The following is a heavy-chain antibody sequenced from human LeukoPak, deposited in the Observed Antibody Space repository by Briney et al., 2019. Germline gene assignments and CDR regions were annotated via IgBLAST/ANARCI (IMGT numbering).Heavy chain of an antibody. CDR2: ISAYNGNT. CDR1: GYTFTRYG. CDR3: AREPPYYYDSSGLDY. Sequence: GASVKVSCKASGYTFTRYGISWVRQAPGQGLEWMGWISAYNGNTNYAQKLQGRVTMTTDTSTSTAYMELRSLRSDDTAVYYCAREPPYYYDSSGLDYWGQGTLVTVSS. V-gene: IGHV1-18*01. D-gene: IGHD3-22*01. J-gene: IGHJ4*02.